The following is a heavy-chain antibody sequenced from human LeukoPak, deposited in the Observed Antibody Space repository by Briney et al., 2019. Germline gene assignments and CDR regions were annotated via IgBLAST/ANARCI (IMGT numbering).Heavy chain of an antibody. CDR2: IASDGRDQ. D-gene: IGHD2-2*01. Sequence: GGSLRLSCAASRFSLTTFDIHWVRQAPGKGLEWVAVIASDGRDQHYVDSVKGRFTISRDNSKNTLYLQMNSLRGEDTAVYYCARDGKKGPATYYFDYWGQGTLVTAS. CDR3: ARDGKKGPATYYFDY. V-gene: IGHV3-30*03. CDR1: RFSLTTFD. J-gene: IGHJ4*02.